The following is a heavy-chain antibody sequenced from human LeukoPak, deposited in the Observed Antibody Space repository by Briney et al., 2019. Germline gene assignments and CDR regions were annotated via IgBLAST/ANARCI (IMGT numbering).Heavy chain of an antibody. D-gene: IGHD5-24*01. J-gene: IGHJ4*02. CDR3: AKSGYNRFDY. V-gene: IGHV3-30*18. CDR1: GFTFSSYG. Sequence: GGSLRLSCAASGFTFSSYGLHWVRQAPGKGLEWVAVIPYDGSNKKYANSVKGRFTISRDNSKNTLYLQMNSLRAEDTAVYYCAKSGYNRFDYWGQGTLVTVSS. CDR2: IPYDGSNK.